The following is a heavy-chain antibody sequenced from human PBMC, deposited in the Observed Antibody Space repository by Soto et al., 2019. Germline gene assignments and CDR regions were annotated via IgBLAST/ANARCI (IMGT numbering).Heavy chain of an antibody. V-gene: IGHV4-61*01. Sequence: QVQLQASGPGLVKPSETLSLTCTVSGGSVSRGRFYWSWIRQPPGKGLEWIGYIYYTGSTKYNPSLRSRVTISVDSSKNQFSLKLTSVTAADTAVYYCARSGSGSGWLGGQGTLVTVSS. D-gene: IGHD6-19*01. CDR1: GGSVSRGRFY. CDR2: IYYTGST. CDR3: ARSGSGSGWL. J-gene: IGHJ4*02.